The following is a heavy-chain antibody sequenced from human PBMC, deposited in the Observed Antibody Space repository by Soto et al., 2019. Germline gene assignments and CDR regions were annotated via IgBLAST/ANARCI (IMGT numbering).Heavy chain of an antibody. D-gene: IGHD7-27*01. CDR2: ITLVFGTA. CDR1: GGTFRTYT. CDR3: AREGGAPGAFDH. V-gene: IGHV1-69*01. J-gene: IGHJ4*02. Sequence: QVQLVQSGAEVKKPGSSVKVSCKASGGTFRTYTISWVRQAPGQGLEWMGGITLVFGTADYAQKFQGRVTITADESTSTVYMELSSLRSEDTAVYYCAREGGAPGAFDHWGQGTLVTVSS.